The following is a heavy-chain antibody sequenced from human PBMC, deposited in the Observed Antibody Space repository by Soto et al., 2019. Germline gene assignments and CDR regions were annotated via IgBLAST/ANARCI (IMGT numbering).Heavy chain of an antibody. V-gene: IGHV5-51*01. CDR2: IYPDDSDT. Sequence: GDSLGISCKVSGYSFTNSWIGWVRQRPGKGLEWMGMIYPDDSDTKYSPSFQGQVTFSADKSINTAYLQWSSLKASDTAIYYCARLEWLSLAAWFDPWGQGTLVTVSS. J-gene: IGHJ5*02. CDR1: GYSFTNSW. D-gene: IGHD3-3*01. CDR3: ARLEWLSLAAWFDP.